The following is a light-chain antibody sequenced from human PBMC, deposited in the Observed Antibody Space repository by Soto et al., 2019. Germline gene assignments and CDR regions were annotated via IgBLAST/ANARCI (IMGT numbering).Light chain of an antibody. Sequence: QSVLTQPPSVSGAPGQRVTISCTGRSSNIGAGYDVHWYQQLPGTAPKLLIYGNSNRPSGVPDRFSGSKSGTSASLAITGLQAEDEADYYGQSYDSSLSGYVFGTGTKVTVL. CDR2: GNS. V-gene: IGLV1-40*01. CDR1: SSNIGAGYD. CDR3: QSYDSSLSGYV. J-gene: IGLJ1*01.